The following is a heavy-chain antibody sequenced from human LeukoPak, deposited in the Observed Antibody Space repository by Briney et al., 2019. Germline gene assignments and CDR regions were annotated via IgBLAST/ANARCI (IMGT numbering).Heavy chain of an antibody. V-gene: IGHV4-31*03. Sequence: SQTLSLTCTVSGGSISSGGSYWSWIRQHPGKGLEWIGYIYYSGSTYYNPSLKSRVTISVDTSKNQFSLKLSSVTAADTAVYYCARLEYSRGRFDPWGQGTLVTVSS. J-gene: IGHJ5*02. CDR2: IYYSGST. CDR1: GGSISSGGSY. D-gene: IGHD6-6*01. CDR3: ARLEYSRGRFDP.